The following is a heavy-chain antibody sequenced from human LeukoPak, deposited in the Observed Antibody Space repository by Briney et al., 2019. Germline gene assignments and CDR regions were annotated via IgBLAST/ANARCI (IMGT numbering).Heavy chain of an antibody. CDR1: GFTFSSYA. Sequence: GGSLRLSCAASGFTFSSYAMSWVRQAPGKGLEWVSAISGSGGSTYYADSVKGRFTISRDNSKNTLYLQMNSLRAEDTAVYYCARGFGDGWEIDYWGQGTLVTVSS. J-gene: IGHJ4*02. V-gene: IGHV3-23*01. CDR3: ARGFGDGWEIDY. CDR2: ISGSGGST. D-gene: IGHD3-10*01.